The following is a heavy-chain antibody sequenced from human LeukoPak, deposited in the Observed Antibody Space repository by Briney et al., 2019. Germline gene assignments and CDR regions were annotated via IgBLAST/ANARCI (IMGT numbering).Heavy chain of an antibody. V-gene: IGHV1-8*03. CDR1: GYTFTSYD. Sequence: GASVRVSCKASGYTFTSYDINWVRQATGQGLEWMGWMNPNSGNTGYAQKFQGRVTITRNTSISTAYMELSSLRSEDTAVYYCARHVWGVGASKYYFDYWGQGTLVTVSS. CDR3: ARHVWGVGASKYYFDY. J-gene: IGHJ4*02. CDR2: MNPNSGNT. D-gene: IGHD1-26*01.